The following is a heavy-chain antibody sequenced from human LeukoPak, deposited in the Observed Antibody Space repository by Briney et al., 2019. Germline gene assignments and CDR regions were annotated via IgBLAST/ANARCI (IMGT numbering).Heavy chain of an antibody. V-gene: IGHV3-30-3*01. CDR2: ISYDGSNK. CDR1: GFTFSSYA. Sequence: PGGSLRLSCAASGFTFSSYAMHWVCQAPGKGLEWVAVISYDGSNKYYADSVKGRFTISRDNSKNTLYLQMNSLRAEDTAVYYCAREGYSNSNYYYGMDVWGQGTTVTVSS. CDR3: AREGYSNSNYYYGMDV. J-gene: IGHJ6*02. D-gene: IGHD4-11*01.